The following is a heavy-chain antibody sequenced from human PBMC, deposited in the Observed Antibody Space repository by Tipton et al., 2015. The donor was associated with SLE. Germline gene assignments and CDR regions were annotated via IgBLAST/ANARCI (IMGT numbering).Heavy chain of an antibody. CDR2: IFPNGGT. V-gene: IGHV4-61*02. Sequence: TLSLTCTVSGGSISSGSYYWSWIRQPAGKALEWIGRIFPNGGTDYSPSLKSRVTMSIDTSKNQFSLRLNSVTAADTAVYYCARDPWGYAFWSGSTLGYMDVWGKGTTVTVSS. D-gene: IGHD3-3*01. J-gene: IGHJ6*03. CDR1: GGSISSGSYY. CDR3: ARDPWGYAFWSGSTLGYMDV.